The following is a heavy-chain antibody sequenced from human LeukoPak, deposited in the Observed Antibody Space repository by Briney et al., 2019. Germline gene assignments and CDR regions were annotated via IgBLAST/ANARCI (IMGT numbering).Heavy chain of an antibody. CDR3: ARYNHPDTHPMDV. D-gene: IGHD1-1*01. Sequence: GGSLRLSCAASGFTFSTYSMNWVRQAPGKGLEWVSSITSSSSYIYYADSVKGRFTISRDNAKNSLYVQRNSMKAEETAGYYCARYNHPDTHPMDVWGNRTTITVS. J-gene: IGHJ6*03. CDR1: GFTFSTYS. CDR2: ITSSSSYI. V-gene: IGHV3-21*01.